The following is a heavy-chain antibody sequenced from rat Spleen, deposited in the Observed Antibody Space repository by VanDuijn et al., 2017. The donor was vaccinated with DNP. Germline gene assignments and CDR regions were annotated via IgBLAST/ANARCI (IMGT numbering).Heavy chain of an antibody. CDR2: ISSGGKT. CDR3: TVDRDGSYGVAY. V-gene: IGHV2-6*01. D-gene: IGHD1-12*02. CDR1: GFSLTSNS. Sequence: QVQLKESGPGLVQPSQTLSLTCTVSGFSLTSNSVSWVRQPPGKGLEWIAAISSGGKTYYNSALKSRLSISRDTSESQVFLEMNSLQTEDTAIYYCTVDRDGSYGVAYWGQGTLVTVSS. J-gene: IGHJ3*01.